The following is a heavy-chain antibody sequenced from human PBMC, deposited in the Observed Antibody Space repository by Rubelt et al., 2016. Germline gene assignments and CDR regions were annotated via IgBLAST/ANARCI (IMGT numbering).Heavy chain of an antibody. J-gene: IGHJ6*02. V-gene: IGHV1-8*01. CDR2: MKPNSGNT. D-gene: IGHD2-15*01. CDR3: AGRRYSSHYYYYYGMDV. Sequence: MKPNSGNTGYAQKFQGRVTMTRNTSISTAYMELSSLRSDDTAVYYCAGRRYSSHYYYYYGMDVWGQGTTVTVSS.